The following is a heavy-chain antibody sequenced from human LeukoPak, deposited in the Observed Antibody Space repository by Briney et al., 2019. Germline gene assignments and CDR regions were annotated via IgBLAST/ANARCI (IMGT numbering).Heavy chain of an antibody. D-gene: IGHD2-15*01. J-gene: IGHJ6*03. Sequence: GGSLRLSCAASGFTFSNACMSWVRQAPGKGLEWVANIKQDGSEKNYVDSVKGRFTISRDNAKNSVDLQMNSLRAEDTAIYYCAKNGDRGAYCTGGTCYPYFYYYMDVWGKGTTVTI. CDR2: IKQDGSEK. CDR3: AKNGDRGAYCTGGTCYPYFYYYMDV. V-gene: IGHV3-7*03. CDR1: GFTFSNAC.